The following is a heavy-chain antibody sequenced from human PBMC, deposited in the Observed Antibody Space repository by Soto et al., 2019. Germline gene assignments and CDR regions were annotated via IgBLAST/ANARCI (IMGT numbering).Heavy chain of an antibody. D-gene: IGHD3-3*01. CDR3: ARGDDFSYFDP. V-gene: IGHV3-48*02. Sequence: PVGSLRLSCAASGFIFSTYSMNWVRQTPGKGLEWLSYISSSGGTIYYANSVRGRFTVSRDNARNSLYLQMNSLTDADTAVYYCARGDDFSYFDPCGQRTLVTVSS. CDR2: ISSSGGTI. CDR1: GFIFSTYS. J-gene: IGHJ5*02.